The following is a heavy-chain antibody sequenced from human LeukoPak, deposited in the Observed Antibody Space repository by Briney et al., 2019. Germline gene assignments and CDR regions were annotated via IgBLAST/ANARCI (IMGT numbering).Heavy chain of an antibody. V-gene: IGHV1-46*01. CDR2: LNPSGGSS. CDR1: GYTVASYY. CDR3: ASVYKHGMDV. J-gene: IGHJ6*02. Sequence: ASVKVSCKASGYTVASYYMHWVRQAPGQGLEWMAILNPSGGSSNYAQKFQGRATLTRATSTGTVYMELSSLRSEDTAVYYCASVYKHGMDVWGQGTTVIVSS. D-gene: IGHD5-24*01.